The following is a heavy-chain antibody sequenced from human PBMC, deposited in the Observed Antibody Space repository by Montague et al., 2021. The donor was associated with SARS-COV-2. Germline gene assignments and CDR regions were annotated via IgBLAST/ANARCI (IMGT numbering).Heavy chain of an antibody. CDR1: GGPVSRYS. V-gene: IGHV4-59*02. CDR2: IYNSGST. J-gene: IGHJ3*02. CDR3: ARVGRGSSWYEVAFDI. Sequence: SETRSLTCTVSGGPVSRYSWTWIRQPPGKGLEWIGYIYNSGSTNYNPSLTSRVTISVDTSKNQFSLKLSSVAAADTAVYYCARVGRGSSWYEVAFDIWGQGTMVTVSS. D-gene: IGHD6-13*01.